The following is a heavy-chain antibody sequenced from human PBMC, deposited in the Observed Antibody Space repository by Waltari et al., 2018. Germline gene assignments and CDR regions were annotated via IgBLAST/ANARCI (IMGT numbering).Heavy chain of an antibody. CDR1: GYTFTSYD. Sequence: QVQLVQSGAEVKKHGASVKVYCKASGYTFTSYDINWVRQDTGQGLEWMGWMNPNIGNTGNAQKFQGRVTSTRNTSRSTAYMKLSSLRSEDTAVYYCARWSGGYWYFDLWGRGTLVTVSS. V-gene: IGHV1-8*03. D-gene: IGHD2-15*01. CDR3: ARWSGGYWYFDL. CDR2: MNPNIGNT. J-gene: IGHJ2*01.